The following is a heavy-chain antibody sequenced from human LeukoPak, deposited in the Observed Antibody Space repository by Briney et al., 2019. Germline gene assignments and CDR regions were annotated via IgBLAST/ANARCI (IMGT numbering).Heavy chain of an antibody. CDR2: IYTSGST. D-gene: IGHD6-25*01. CDR3: ARDGVYIAATDAFDI. CDR1: GGSISSYY. J-gene: IGHJ3*02. V-gene: IGHV4-4*07. Sequence: SETLSLTCTVSGGSISSYYWSWIRQPAGKGLEWIGRIYTSGSTNYNPSLKSRVTMSVDTSKNQFSLKLSSVTAADTAVYYCARDGVYIAATDAFDIWGQGTMVTVSS.